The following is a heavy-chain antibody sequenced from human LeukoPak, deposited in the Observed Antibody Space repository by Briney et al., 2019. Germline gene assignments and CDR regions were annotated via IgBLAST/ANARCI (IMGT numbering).Heavy chain of an antibody. CDR3: AREYNYYDSSGWDAFEI. CDR2: IYYSGST. D-gene: IGHD3-22*01. Sequence: SETLSLTCTVSGGSISTYYWNWIRQPPGKGLEWIGYIYYSGSTNYDPSLTGRVTISVDTSKNQFSLKLSSVTAADTAVYYCAREYNYYDSSGWDAFEIWGQGTMVTVSS. CDR1: GGSISTYY. V-gene: IGHV4-59*01. J-gene: IGHJ3*02.